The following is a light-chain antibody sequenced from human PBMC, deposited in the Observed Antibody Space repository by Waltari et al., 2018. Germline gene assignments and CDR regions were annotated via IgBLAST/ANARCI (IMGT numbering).Light chain of an antibody. CDR2: HAS. CDR3: QHYLRLPVT. Sequence: EIVLTQSPGTLSLSPGEGATLSCRASQSVNGALAWYQQKPGQAPRLLIYHASSRATGIPDRFSGSGSGTDFSLTISRLEPEDFAVYYCQHYLRLPVTFGQGTKVEI. J-gene: IGKJ1*01. CDR1: QSVNGA. V-gene: IGKV3-20*01.